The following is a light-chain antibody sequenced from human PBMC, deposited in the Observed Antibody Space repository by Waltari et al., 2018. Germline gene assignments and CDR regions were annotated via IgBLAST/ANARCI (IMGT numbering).Light chain of an antibody. V-gene: IGLV1-40*01. Sequence: QSVLTQPPSVSGAPGQRVTISCTGSSSNIGAGYDVHWYQQLPGTAPKLLIYGTRNRPSGVPDRFSGSQSGTSASLAITGLQAEDEADYYCQSYDSSLSGSVFGGGTKLTVL. CDR2: GTR. CDR3: QSYDSSLSGSV. CDR1: SSNIGAGYD. J-gene: IGLJ2*01.